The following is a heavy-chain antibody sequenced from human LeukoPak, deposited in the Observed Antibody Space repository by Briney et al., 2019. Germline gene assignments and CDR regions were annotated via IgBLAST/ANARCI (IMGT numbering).Heavy chain of an antibody. CDR2: IYYSGST. J-gene: IGHJ4*02. CDR3: SMLNYDSSGYYPRY. V-gene: IGHV4-59*01. D-gene: IGHD3-22*01. Sequence: SETLSLTCTVSGGSISGYYWSWIRQPPGKGLEWIGYIYYSGSTNYNPSLKSRVTISVDTSKNQFSLKLSSVTAADTAVYYCSMLNYDSSGYYPRYWGQGTLVTVSS. CDR1: GGSISGYY.